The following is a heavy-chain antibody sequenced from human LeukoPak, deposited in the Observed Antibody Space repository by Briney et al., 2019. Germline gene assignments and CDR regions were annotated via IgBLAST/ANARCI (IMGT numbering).Heavy chain of an antibody. Sequence: GGSLRLSCAASGFTFSSYWMHWVRQAPGKGLVWVSRINSDGSSTSYADSVKGRFTISRDNAKNTLYLQMNSLRAEDTAVYYCAKDRSSGWYLKYYYYYGMDVWGQGTTVTVSS. CDR2: INSDGSST. CDR1: GFTFSSYW. J-gene: IGHJ6*02. CDR3: AKDRSSGWYLKYYYYYGMDV. D-gene: IGHD6-19*01. V-gene: IGHV3-74*01.